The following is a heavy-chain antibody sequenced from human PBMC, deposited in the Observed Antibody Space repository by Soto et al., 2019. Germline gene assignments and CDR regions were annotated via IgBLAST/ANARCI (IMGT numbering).Heavy chain of an antibody. CDR3: ARRVAYTTSLFDP. V-gene: IGHV4-59*02. CDR1: SGSVNSFY. CDR2: IHYSGST. J-gene: IGHJ5*01. D-gene: IGHD2-21*01. Sequence: QVQLQESGPGLVKPSGTLSLTFTFSSGSVNSFYWPWIRHPPGKGLEWIGDIHYSGSTNYNLSLKSRVSISIDTSKNQFSLIVNSVTAADTAVYYCARRVAYTTSLFDPWGQGALVTVSS.